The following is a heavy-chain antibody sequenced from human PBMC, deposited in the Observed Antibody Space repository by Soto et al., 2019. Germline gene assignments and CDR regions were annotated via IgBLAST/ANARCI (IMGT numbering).Heavy chain of an antibody. CDR1: GFTFSNAW. D-gene: IGHD2-2*01. CDR3: TTETHIVVVPAADY. Sequence: EVQLVESGGGLVKPGGSLRLSCAASGFTFSNAWMSWVRQAPGKGLEWVGRIKSKTDGGTTDYAAPVKGRFTISRDDSKNTLYLQMNSLKTEDTAVYYSTTETHIVVVPAADYWGQGTLVTVSS. J-gene: IGHJ4*02. V-gene: IGHV3-15*01. CDR2: IKSKTDGGTT.